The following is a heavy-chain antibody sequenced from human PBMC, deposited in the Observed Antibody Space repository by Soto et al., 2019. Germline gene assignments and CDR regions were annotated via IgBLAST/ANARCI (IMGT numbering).Heavy chain of an antibody. J-gene: IGHJ5*02. V-gene: IGHV3-23*01. CDR3: AKDGDIVVVVAARGWFDP. Sequence: EVQLLESGGGLVQPGGSLRLSCAASGFTFSSHAMSWVRQAPGKGLEWVSAISGSGGSTYYADSVKGRFTISRDNSKNTLYLQMNSLRAEDTAVYYCAKDGDIVVVVAARGWFDPWGQGTLVTVSS. CDR2: ISGSGGST. D-gene: IGHD2-15*01. CDR1: GFTFSSHA.